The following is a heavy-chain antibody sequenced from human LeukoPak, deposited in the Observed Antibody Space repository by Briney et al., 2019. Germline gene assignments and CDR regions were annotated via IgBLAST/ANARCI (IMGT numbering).Heavy chain of an antibody. CDR1: GYSVSRNRNA. CDR2: TYYRSRWYY. V-gene: IGHV6-1*01. CDR3: ARDWDCGTSSCSLSY. J-gene: IGHJ4*02. D-gene: IGHD2-15*01. Sequence: SQTLSVTCAIYGYSVSRNRNAWNWIRQSPSRGLEWLRRTYYRSRWYYDYAISVKSRITINPDTSKNQFSLQLNSVTPEDTAVYYCARDWDCGTSSCSLSYWGQGTLVTVSS.